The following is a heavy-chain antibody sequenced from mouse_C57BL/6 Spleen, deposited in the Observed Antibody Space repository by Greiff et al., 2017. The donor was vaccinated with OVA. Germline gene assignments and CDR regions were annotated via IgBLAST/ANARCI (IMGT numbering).Heavy chain of an antibody. CDR3: ARDQYGSSLDY. V-gene: IGHV3-6*01. CDR1: GYSITSGYY. Sequence: DVKLQESGPGLVKPSQSLSLTCSVTGYSITSGYYWNWIRQFPGNKLEWMGYISYDGSNNYNPSLKNRISITRDTSKNQFFLKLNSVTTEDTATYYCARDQYGSSLDYWGQGTTLTVSS. J-gene: IGHJ2*01. CDR2: ISYDGSN. D-gene: IGHD1-1*01.